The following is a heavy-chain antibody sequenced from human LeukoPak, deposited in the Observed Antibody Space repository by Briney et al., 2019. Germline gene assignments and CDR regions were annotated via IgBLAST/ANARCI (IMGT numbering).Heavy chain of an antibody. CDR3: ASVADGYSGYDSIDY. J-gene: IGHJ4*02. CDR1: GFTFSDYY. Sequence: PGGSLRLSCAASGFTFSDYYMSWIRQAPGKGLEWVSYFSSSSSYTNYADSVKGRFTISRDNAKNSLYLQMNSLRAEDTAVYYCASVADGYSGYDSIDYWGQGTLVTVSS. CDR2: FSSSSSYT. D-gene: IGHD5-12*01. V-gene: IGHV3-11*06.